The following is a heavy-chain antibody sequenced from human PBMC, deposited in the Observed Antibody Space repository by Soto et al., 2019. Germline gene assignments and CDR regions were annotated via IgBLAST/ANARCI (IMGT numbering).Heavy chain of an antibody. D-gene: IGHD1-26*01. J-gene: IGHJ5*02. V-gene: IGHV4-31*03. CDR2: IYYSGST. CDR3: ARDKAGSWFDT. CDR1: GGSIWSGGYF. Sequence: SETLSLTCTVSGGSIWSGGYFWLWRRERPGKALEWIGYIYYSGSTYYNPSLKSRVTISVHTSKNQFSLKLSYVTASYTAVYYCARDKAGSWFDTWGQGTMVTVSS.